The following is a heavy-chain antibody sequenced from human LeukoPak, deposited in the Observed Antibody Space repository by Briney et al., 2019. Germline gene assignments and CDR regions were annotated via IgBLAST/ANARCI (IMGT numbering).Heavy chain of an antibody. CDR3: ARDSSVSGTYYSRYFDY. J-gene: IGHJ4*02. Sequence: SETLSLTCTVSGGSISSVGYYWSWIRQHPGKGLEWIGYIYYSGSTYYNPSLRSRVAISVDTSKNQFSLKLTSVTAADTAVYYCARDSSVSGTYYSRYFDYWGQGTLVTVSS. V-gene: IGHV4-31*03. D-gene: IGHD3-10*01. CDR2: IYYSGST. CDR1: GGSISSVGYY.